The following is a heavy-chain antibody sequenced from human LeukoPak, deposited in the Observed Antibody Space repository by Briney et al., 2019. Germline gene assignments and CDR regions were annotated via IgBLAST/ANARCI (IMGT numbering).Heavy chain of an antibody. CDR1: GFTFSTYW. Sequence: GGSLRLSCAASGFTFSTYWMSWVRQAPGKGLEWVASIREDGSDYVASMKGRFAISRDNAKSSLYLEMNSLRAEDTAVYDCARDVNWGHFNSWGQGTLVTVSS. CDR3: ARDVNWGHFNS. CDR2: IREDGS. D-gene: IGHD7-27*01. J-gene: IGHJ4*02. V-gene: IGHV3-7*01.